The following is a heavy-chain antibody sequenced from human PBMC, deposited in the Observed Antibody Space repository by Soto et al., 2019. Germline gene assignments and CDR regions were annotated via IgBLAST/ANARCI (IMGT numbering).Heavy chain of an antibody. CDR3: ARRYSSGFDF. J-gene: IGHJ4*02. CDR1: GGSLSSYY. V-gene: IGHV4-59*08. D-gene: IGHD6-19*01. CDR2: IYYSGST. Sequence: SETLSFTCTVSGGSLSSYYWSWIRQPPGKGLEWIGYIYYSGSTNYNPSLKSRVTISVDTSKNQFSLKLSSVTAADTAVYYCARRYSSGFDFWGQGTLVTVSS.